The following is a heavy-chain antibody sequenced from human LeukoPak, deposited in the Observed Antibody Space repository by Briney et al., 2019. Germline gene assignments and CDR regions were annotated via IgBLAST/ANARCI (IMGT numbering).Heavy chain of an antibody. CDR1: GYTLTELS. J-gene: IGHJ5*02. Sequence: GASMKVSCKVSGYTLTELSMHWVRQAPGKGLEWMGGFDPEDGETIYAQKFQGRVTMTEDTSTDTAYMELSSLRSEDTAVYYCAIVNPLPLSDIVVVPAAPLGDWFDPWGQGTLVTVSS. CDR2: FDPEDGET. CDR3: AIVNPLPLSDIVVVPAAPLGDWFDP. V-gene: IGHV1-24*01. D-gene: IGHD2-2*01.